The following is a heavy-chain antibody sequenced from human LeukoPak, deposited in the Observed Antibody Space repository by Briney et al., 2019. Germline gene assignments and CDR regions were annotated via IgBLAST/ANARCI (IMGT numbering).Heavy chain of an antibody. V-gene: IGHV4-34*01. CDR3: AGIVYYDSSGYFYHFDY. J-gene: IGHJ4*02. Sequence: PSETLSLTCAVYGGSFSGYYWSWIRQPPGKGLEWIGEINHSGSTNYNPSLKSRVTISVDTSKNQFSLKLSSVTAADTAVYYCAGIVYYDSSGYFYHFDYWGQGTLVTVSS. D-gene: IGHD3-22*01. CDR1: GGSFSGYY. CDR2: INHSGST.